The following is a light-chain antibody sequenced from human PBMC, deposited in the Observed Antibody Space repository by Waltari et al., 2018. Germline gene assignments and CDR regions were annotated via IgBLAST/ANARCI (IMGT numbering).Light chain of an antibody. Sequence: DIVLTQSPGPLSLSPGDRATLSCRASQSVGRTLAWYQKRPGQAPRLLIYDASSRATGIPDRFSGSGSGTDFSLTISRLEPEDFAVYYCQKYGTRPATFGQGTKVEVK. V-gene: IGKV3-20*01. J-gene: IGKJ1*01. CDR2: DAS. CDR1: QSVGRT. CDR3: QKYGTRPAT.